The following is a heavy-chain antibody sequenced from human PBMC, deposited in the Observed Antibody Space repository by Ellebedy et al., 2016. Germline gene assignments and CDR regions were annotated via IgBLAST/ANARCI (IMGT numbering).Heavy chain of an antibody. D-gene: IGHD3-10*01. J-gene: IGHJ6*02. Sequence: SETLSLTCTVSGGSISSYYWSWIRQPPGKGLEWIGYIYYSGSTNYNPSLKSRVTISVDTSKNQFSLKLSSVTAADTAVYYCARGGSYLTTYYYYGMDVWGQGTTVTVSS. CDR1: GGSISSYY. CDR2: IYYSGST. V-gene: IGHV4-59*01. CDR3: ARGGSYLTTYYYYGMDV.